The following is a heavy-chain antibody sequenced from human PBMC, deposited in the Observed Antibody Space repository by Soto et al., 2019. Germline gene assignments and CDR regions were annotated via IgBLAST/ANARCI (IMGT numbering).Heavy chain of an antibody. J-gene: IGHJ5*01. Sequence: SETLSLTCAVYGGSFSGHSWTWLRQSPGKGLEWIGDINHSGRVNYSPSLKSRVTISLDTSKNQFSLTLSAVTAADTAMYYCSTRAYDTNGYYRFDPWGQGTRDTVSA. CDR1: GGSFSGHS. V-gene: IGHV4-34*01. CDR3: STRAYDTNGYYRFDP. D-gene: IGHD3-22*01. CDR2: INHSGRV.